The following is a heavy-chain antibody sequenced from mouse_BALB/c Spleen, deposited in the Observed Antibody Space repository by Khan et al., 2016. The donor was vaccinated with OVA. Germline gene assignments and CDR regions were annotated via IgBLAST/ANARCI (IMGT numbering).Heavy chain of an antibody. CDR3: AREWAAWFPY. CDR2: IYPGSDNT. CDR1: GYTFTDYN. Sequence: QVRLQQSGAELARPGASVKLSCKTSGYTFTDYNINWMRQRTGQGLEWIGEIYPGSDNTFYNEKFRGKATLTAEKSSSTAYMQLSSLTSDDSAVYFCAREWAAWFPYWGQGTLVTVSA. V-gene: IGHV1-76*01. J-gene: IGHJ3*01.